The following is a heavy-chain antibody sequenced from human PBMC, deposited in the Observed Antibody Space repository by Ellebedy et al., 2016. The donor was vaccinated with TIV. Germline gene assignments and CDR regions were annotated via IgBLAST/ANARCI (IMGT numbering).Heavy chain of an antibody. CDR3: ARDRGGSDTWSLGY. CDR2: ISSRGTFI. V-gene: IGHV3-21*06. D-gene: IGHD3-16*01. Sequence: PGGSLRLSCTASGFTFSNHGINWVRQAPGKGLEWVSSISSRGTFIYYADSVKGRFTISRDNAKNSLYLQMNSLRAEDTAVYYCARDRGGSDTWSLGYWGQGTLVTVSS. J-gene: IGHJ4*02. CDR1: GFTFSNHG.